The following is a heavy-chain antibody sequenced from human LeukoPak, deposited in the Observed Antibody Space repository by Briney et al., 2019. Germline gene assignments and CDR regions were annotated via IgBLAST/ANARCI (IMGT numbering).Heavy chain of an antibody. V-gene: IGHV4-38-2*02. D-gene: IGHD5-24*01. CDR3: AEDDAIRDHENFDH. J-gene: IGHJ4*02. CDR1: GYSVSSGRY. Sequence: SETLSLTCTVSGYSVSSGRYWGWIRQPPGKGLEWIGSISHSGSTYYNPSLKTRVTISVDTSKNQFSLRLSSVTAADTAVYYCAEDDAIRDHENFDHWGQGTLVTVSS. CDR2: ISHSGST.